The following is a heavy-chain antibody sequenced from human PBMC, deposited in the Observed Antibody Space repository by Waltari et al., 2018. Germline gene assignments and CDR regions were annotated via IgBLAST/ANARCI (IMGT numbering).Heavy chain of an antibody. V-gene: IGHV3-74*01. J-gene: IGHJ5*02. CDR1: GFTFSDYW. CDR3: AKDQWFGA. Sequence: EVHLVESGGGLVQPGGSLRLSCAVSGFTFSDYWMHWVRQAPGKGLGGVERIEKDGKSTSYADAMEGRFTVSRENAKNTLYLQMNSLTVDDTAVYYCAKDQWFGAWGQGTLVTVSS. CDR2: IEKDGKST.